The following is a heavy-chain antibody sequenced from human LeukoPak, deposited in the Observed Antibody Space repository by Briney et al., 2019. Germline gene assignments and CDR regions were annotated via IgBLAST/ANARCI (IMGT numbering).Heavy chain of an antibody. CDR2: IKQDGSEK. J-gene: IGHJ4*02. Sequence: GESLRLSCSSPGFTFSNYGIHSVRQAPGKGLELVANIKQDGSEKYYVDSVKDRFTISRDNAKNSLYLQMNSLSAEDTAVYYCAGGNSGWPFDYWGQGTLVTVSS. CDR3: AGGNSGWPFDY. D-gene: IGHD6-19*01. CDR1: GFTFSNYG. V-gene: IGHV3-7*01.